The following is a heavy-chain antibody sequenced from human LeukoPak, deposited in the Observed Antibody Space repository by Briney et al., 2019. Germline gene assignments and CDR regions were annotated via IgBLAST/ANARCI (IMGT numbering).Heavy chain of an antibody. D-gene: IGHD1/OR15-1a*01. CDR1: GFILSNHW. CDR3: ARNNDMDV. V-gene: IGHV3-7*03. J-gene: IGHJ6*02. Sequence: GGSLRLSCAASGFILSNHWMTWVRQAPGKGPEWVANLNKDGSEKYYVDSVKGRFTISRDTAKNSLYLQMNNLRAEDTALYYCARNNDMDVWGQGTTVIVSS. CDR2: LNKDGSEK.